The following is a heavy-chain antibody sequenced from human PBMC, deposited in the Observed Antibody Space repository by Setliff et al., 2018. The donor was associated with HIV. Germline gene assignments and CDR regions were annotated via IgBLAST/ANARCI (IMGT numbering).Heavy chain of an antibody. CDR2: ISSRGDTI. Sequence: GGSLRLSCAASGFTFSSYEFNWVRQAPGKGLEWVSYISSRGDTIYDADSVKGRFTISRDNAKSSLYLQMNSLRAEDTAIYYCARARGGNSEWSYWGQGTLVTVSS. CDR1: GFTFSSYE. CDR3: ARARGGNSEWSY. D-gene: IGHD2-15*01. J-gene: IGHJ4*02. V-gene: IGHV3-48*03.